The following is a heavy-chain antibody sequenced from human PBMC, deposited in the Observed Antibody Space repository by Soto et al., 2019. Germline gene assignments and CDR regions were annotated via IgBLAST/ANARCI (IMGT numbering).Heavy chain of an antibody. D-gene: IGHD2-8*01. J-gene: IGHJ4*02. CDR3: ARLMGTSFDL. CDR1: RLTFSDHH. Sequence: PRGALRVCCVPSRLTFSDHHMYWVGQPPGKGLEWVGRARNGAHSYTIAYAASVEGRFVISRDDSKNALSLQMNNLKTEDTAVYFCARLMGTSFDLWGQGTLVTVS. CDR2: ARNGAHSYTI. V-gene: IGHV3-72*01.